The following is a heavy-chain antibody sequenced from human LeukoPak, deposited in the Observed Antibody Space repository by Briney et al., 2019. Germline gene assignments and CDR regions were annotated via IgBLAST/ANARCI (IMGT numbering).Heavy chain of an antibody. CDR2: IYYSGST. D-gene: IGHD6-19*01. V-gene: IGHV4-59*11. CDR3: ARGSGIAVAGFDY. CDR1: AGSISSHY. J-gene: IGHJ4*02. Sequence: TATLSLTCTVAAGSISSHYWSSVRQPPGKGLGWTGYIYYSGSTNYNPSLKSRVTISVDTSKNQFSLQLSSVTAADTAVYYCARGSGIAVAGFDYWGQGTLVTVSS.